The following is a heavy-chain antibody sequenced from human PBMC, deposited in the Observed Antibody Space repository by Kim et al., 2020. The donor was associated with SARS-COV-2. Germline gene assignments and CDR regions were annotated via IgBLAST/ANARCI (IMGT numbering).Heavy chain of an antibody. CDR1: GCSFSSSSYY. D-gene: IGHD6-13*01. Sequence: SETLSLTCTVSGCSFSSSSYYWGWLRQPPGKGLEWIVSIYYSGSTYSNPSLKSRVTTSLDTTNNQSSLKLSSVTAADTAVYYCARHYTGLGSWETYYYYGLDVWGQGTTVTVSS. J-gene: IGHJ6*02. CDR3: ARHYTGLGSWETYYYYGLDV. V-gene: IGHV4-39*01. CDR2: IYYSGST.